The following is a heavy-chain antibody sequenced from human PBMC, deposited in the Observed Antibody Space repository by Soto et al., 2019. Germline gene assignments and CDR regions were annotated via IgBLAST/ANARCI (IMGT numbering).Heavy chain of an antibody. V-gene: IGHV3-74*01. CDR3: ARGFGYAPRLTLTHYDYMDV. J-gene: IGHJ6*03. D-gene: IGHD5-12*01. CDR1: GFTFSSYW. CDR2: IHSDGSNT. Sequence: EVQLVESGGGLVQPGGSLRLSCAASGFTFSSYWMHWVRQAPGKGLVWVSRIHSDGSNTRCADSVRGRFTISRDNAKNTLYLQMNSLRDEDTAVDYCARGFGYAPRLTLTHYDYMDVWGKGTTVTVSS.